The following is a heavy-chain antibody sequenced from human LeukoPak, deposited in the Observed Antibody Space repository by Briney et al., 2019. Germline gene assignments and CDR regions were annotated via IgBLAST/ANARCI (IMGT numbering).Heavy chain of an antibody. CDR3: AKDRVTVTTGSGQH. CDR2: ISGSGGST. Sequence: GGSLRLSCAAAGFTFSSYAMSWVRQAPGKGLECVSAISGSGGSTYYADSVKGRFTISRDNSKNTLYLQMNSLRAEDTAVYYCAKDRVTVTTGSGQHWSQGTLVTVSS. J-gene: IGHJ1*01. D-gene: IGHD4-17*01. CDR1: GFTFSSYA. V-gene: IGHV3-23*01.